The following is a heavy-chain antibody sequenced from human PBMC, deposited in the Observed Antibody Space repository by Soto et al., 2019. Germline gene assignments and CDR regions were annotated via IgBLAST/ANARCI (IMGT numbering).Heavy chain of an antibody. V-gene: IGHV1-24*01. Sequence: GASVKVSCKVSGYTLTELSMHWVRQAPGKGLEWMGGFDPEDGETIYAQKFQGRVTMTEDTSTDTAYMELSSLRSEDTAVYYCATEVSRYSGYDYPFDYWGQGTLVTVSS. CDR1: GYTLTELS. CDR2: FDPEDGET. J-gene: IGHJ4*02. D-gene: IGHD5-12*01. CDR3: ATEVSRYSGYDYPFDY.